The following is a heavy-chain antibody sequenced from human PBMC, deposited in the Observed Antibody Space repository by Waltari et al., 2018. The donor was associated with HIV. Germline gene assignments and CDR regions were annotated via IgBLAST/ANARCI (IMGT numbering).Heavy chain of an antibody. D-gene: IGHD3-22*01. CDR1: GHTFTGYY. Sequence: QVQLVQSRAEVKKPAASIKVSCKASGHTFTGYYMHWVRQAPGQGLEWMGWINPNSGGTNYAQKFQGRVTMTRDTSISTAYMELSRLRSDDTAVYYCARDTPDAYYYDTSGYWSWGQGTLVTVSS. J-gene: IGHJ5*02. CDR2: INPNSGGT. CDR3: ARDTPDAYYYDTSGYWS. V-gene: IGHV1-2*02.